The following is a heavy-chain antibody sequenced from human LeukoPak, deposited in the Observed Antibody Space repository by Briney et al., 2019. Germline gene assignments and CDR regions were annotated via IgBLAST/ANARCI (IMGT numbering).Heavy chain of an antibody. V-gene: IGHV3-30*01. CDR3: ARELHEYSSSSLGY. CDR1: GFTFSSYA. D-gene: IGHD6-6*01. J-gene: IGHJ4*02. CDR2: ISYDGSNK. Sequence: GGSLRLSCAASGFTFSSYAMHWVRQAPGRGLEWVAVISYDGSNKYYVDSVKGRFTISRDNSKNTLYLQMNSLRAEDTAVYYCARELHEYSSSSLGYWGQGTLVTVSS.